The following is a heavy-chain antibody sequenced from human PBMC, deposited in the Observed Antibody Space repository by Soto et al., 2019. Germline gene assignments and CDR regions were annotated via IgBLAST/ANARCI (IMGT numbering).Heavy chain of an antibody. CDR1: GYSLTDYK. D-gene: IGHD4-17*01. J-gene: IGHJ4*02. V-gene: IGHV1-2*04. CDR2: VDPNGGGS. Sequence: GASVKVSCKTSGYSLTDYKLHWVRQAPGQGLEWMGWVDPNGGGSNSAPKFQGSVTMTWDTSITTAYLDLTRLTTNDTATYFCATWVDYGDFEGFDFWGQGTLVTVSS. CDR3: ATWVDYGDFEGFDF.